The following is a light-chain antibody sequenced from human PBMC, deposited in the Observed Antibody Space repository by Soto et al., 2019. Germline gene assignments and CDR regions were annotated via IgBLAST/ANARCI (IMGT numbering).Light chain of an antibody. CDR1: QSVSSSY. J-gene: IGKJ2*01. V-gene: IGKV3-20*01. Sequence: EIVLTQSPGTLSLSPGERATLSCRASQSVSSSYLAWYQQKPGQAPRLLIYGASSMATGIPDRFSGSGSGTDFTLTISRLEPEDFAVYYCQQYGSSPPYTFGQGTKLAIK. CDR2: GAS. CDR3: QQYGSSPPYT.